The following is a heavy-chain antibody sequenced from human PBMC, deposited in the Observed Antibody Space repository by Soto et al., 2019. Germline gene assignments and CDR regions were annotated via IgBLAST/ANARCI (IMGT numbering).Heavy chain of an antibody. CDR3: ARSEATGLDY. V-gene: IGHV4-4*02. J-gene: IGHJ4*02. CDR2: AHHSGRT. D-gene: IGHD1-26*01. CDR1: GGSMGSSNW. Sequence: QVQLQESGPGLVKPSGTLSLTCTVSGGSMGSSNWWNWVRQSPGKGLEWIGEAHHSGRTNYNPSLKSRVTISVDKSKNYFSLKLSSVTAADTAVYYCARSEATGLDYWGQGTLVTVSS.